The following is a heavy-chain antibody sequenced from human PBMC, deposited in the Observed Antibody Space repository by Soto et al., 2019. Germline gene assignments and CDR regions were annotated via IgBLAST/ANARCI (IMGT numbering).Heavy chain of an antibody. Sequence: PXGSLILSCAASGFTFSSYAMSWVRQAPGKGLEWVSAISGSGGSTYYADSVKGRLTISRDDSKNTLYPQLNSLKTEDTAVYFCTTDPWYSNSHHYVMDLWGLGTTVTVSS. CDR1: GFTFSSYA. D-gene: IGHD6-6*01. V-gene: IGHV3-23*01. J-gene: IGHJ6*02. CDR2: ISGSGGST. CDR3: TTDPWYSNSHHYVMDL.